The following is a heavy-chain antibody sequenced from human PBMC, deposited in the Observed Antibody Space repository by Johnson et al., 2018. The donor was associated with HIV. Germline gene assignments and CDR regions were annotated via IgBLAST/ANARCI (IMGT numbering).Heavy chain of an antibody. CDR1: GFTFSSYW. D-gene: IGHD5-18*01. CDR2: IKQDGSEK. J-gene: IGHJ3*01. CDR3: VRQYELYGYAFDL. V-gene: IGHV3-7*03. Sequence: VQLVESGGGLVQPGGSLRLSCAASGFTFSSYWMSWVRQAPGKGLEWVANIKQDGSEKYSVDSVKGRFTVSRDNAKNSLYLQMNDLRAEDTAVYYCVRQYELYGYAFDLWGQGTVVTVSS.